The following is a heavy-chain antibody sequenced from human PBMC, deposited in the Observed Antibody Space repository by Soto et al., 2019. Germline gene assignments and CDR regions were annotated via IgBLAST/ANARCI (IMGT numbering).Heavy chain of an antibody. CDR2: IIPILGIA. Sequence: SVKVSCKASGGTFSSYTISWVRQAPGQGLEWMGRIIPILGIANYAQKFQGRVTITADKSTSTAYMELSSLRSEDTAVYYCVVVGYCSSTSCYRLNPWVFDIWGQGSMVIVSS. V-gene: IGHV1-69*02. D-gene: IGHD2-2*03. J-gene: IGHJ3*02. CDR1: GGTFSSYT. CDR3: VVVGYCSSTSCYRLNPWVFDI.